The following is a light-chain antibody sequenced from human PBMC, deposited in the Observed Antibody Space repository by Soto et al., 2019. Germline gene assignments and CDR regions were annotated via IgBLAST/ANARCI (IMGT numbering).Light chain of an antibody. Sequence: QAVVTQPPSVSGAPVQRVTISCTGSSSNIGAGYDVHWYQQLPGTAPKLLIYGNSNRPSGVPDRFSGSKSGTSASLAITGLQAEDEADYYCQSYDSSLSAVFGGGTQLTVL. CDR1: SSNIGAGYD. CDR3: QSYDSSLSAV. CDR2: GNS. J-gene: IGLJ7*01. V-gene: IGLV1-40*01.